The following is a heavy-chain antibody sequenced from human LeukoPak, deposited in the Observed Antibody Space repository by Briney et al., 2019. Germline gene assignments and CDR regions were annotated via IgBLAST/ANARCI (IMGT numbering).Heavy chain of an antibody. CDR2: TSNKANSYTT. V-gene: IGHV3-72*01. CDR1: GFSFSDHY. Sequence: GGSLRLSCTASGFSFSDHYMDWVRQAPGKGLEWVGRTSNKANSYTTEYAASVKGRFTISRDDSKNSLYLEMNSLKTEDTAVYFCARAQRGGNNYGYLDSWGQGTLVTVSS. CDR3: ARAQRGGNNYGYLDS. J-gene: IGHJ4*02. D-gene: IGHD5-18*01.